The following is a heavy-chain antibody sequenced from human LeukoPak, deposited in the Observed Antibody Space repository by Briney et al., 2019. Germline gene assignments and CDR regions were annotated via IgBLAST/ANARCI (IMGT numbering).Heavy chain of an antibody. CDR3: ARSTLYRGSYSAFDI. Sequence: ASVKVSCKASGYTFTGYYMHCVRQAPGQGLEWMGWINPNSGGTNYAQKFQGRVTMTRDTSISTAYMELSRLRSDDTAVYYCARSTLYRGSYSAFDIWGQGTMVTVSS. CDR2: INPNSGGT. D-gene: IGHD1-26*01. J-gene: IGHJ3*02. V-gene: IGHV1-2*02. CDR1: GYTFTGYY.